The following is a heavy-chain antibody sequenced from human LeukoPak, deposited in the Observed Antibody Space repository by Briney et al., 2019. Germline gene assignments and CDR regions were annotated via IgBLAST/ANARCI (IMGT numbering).Heavy chain of an antibody. J-gene: IGHJ5*02. CDR1: GVSFSSYY. CDR3: ASGGYCSSTSCYPTWFDP. V-gene: IGHV4-59*01. CDR2: VSYTGST. Sequence: PSETLSLTCTVSGVSFSSYYWSWIRQPPGKGLEWIGYVSYTGSTNYNPSLQSRVTMSIDTSKNRFSLKLSSVTAADTAVYYCASGGYCSSTSCYPTWFDPWGQGTLVTVSS. D-gene: IGHD2-2*01.